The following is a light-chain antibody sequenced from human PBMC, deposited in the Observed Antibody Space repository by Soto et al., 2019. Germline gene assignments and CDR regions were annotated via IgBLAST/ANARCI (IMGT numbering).Light chain of an antibody. CDR1: QSISRF. CDR3: QQSYSPPFT. J-gene: IGKJ3*01. CDR2: AAS. V-gene: IGKV1-39*01. Sequence: DVQMTQSPSSLSASVGDRVTITCRTSQSISRFLNWYQQKPGKAPKVLIHAASTLQIGVPSMFSGSGSGTEFTLTISSLQPEDFASYFCQQSYSPPFTFGPGTTVD.